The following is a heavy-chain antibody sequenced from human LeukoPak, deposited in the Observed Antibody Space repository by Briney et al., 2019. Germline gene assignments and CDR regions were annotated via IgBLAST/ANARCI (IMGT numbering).Heavy chain of an antibody. V-gene: IGHV3-23*01. D-gene: IGHD6-6*01. Sequence: GSLRLSCAASGFTFNDYYMSWVRQAPGKGLEWVSAISGSGGSTYYADSVKGRFTISRDNSKNTVNLQMNSLRAEDTAVYYCARDRPSHWYFDLWGRGTLVTVSS. CDR3: ARDRPSHWYFDL. J-gene: IGHJ2*01. CDR2: ISGSGGST. CDR1: GFTFNDYY.